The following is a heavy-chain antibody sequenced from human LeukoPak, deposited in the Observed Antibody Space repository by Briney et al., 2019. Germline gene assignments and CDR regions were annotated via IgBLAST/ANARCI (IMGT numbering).Heavy chain of an antibody. V-gene: IGHV3-33*01. Sequence: GGSLRLSCAASGFTFSSYGMHWVRQAPGKGLEWVAAIWYDGSNKYYADSVKGRFTISRDNSKNSLYLQMNSLRAEDTAVYYCARDEGYSYGLPPGFDYWGQGTLVTVSS. CDR3: ARDEGYSYGLPPGFDY. D-gene: IGHD5-18*01. CDR2: IWYDGSNK. J-gene: IGHJ4*02. CDR1: GFTFSSYG.